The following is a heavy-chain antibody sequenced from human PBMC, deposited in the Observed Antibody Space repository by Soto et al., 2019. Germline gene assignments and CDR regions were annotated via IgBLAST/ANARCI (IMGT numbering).Heavy chain of an antibody. CDR1: GGSFSGYY. Sequence: SETLSLTCAVYGGSFSGYYWSWIRQPPGKGLGWIGEINHSGSTNYNPSLKSRVTISVDTSKNQFSLKLSSVTAADTAVYYCARGRMYYDILTGYYRKVFLDYWGQGTLVTVSS. CDR3: ARGRMYYDILTGYYRKVFLDY. D-gene: IGHD3-9*01. CDR2: INHSGST. V-gene: IGHV4-34*01. J-gene: IGHJ4*02.